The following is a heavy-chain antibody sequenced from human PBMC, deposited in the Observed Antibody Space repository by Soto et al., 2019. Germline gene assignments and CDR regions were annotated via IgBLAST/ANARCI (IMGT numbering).Heavy chain of an antibody. Sequence: GESLKISCAASGFTFTSCVMGWVRQAPGKGLEWVAAISGGSVTIYYADSVKGRFTISRDNSKNTLYLQMNSLRAEDTAVYYCAKPYSSSWGHDYWGQGTLVTVSS. CDR1: GFTFTSCV. V-gene: IGHV3-23*01. CDR2: ISGGSVTI. CDR3: AKPYSSSWGHDY. D-gene: IGHD6-13*01. J-gene: IGHJ4*02.